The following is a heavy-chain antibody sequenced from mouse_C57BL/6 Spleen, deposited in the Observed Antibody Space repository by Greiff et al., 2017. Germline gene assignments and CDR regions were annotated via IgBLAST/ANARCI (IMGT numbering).Heavy chain of an antibody. CDR3: ARYRYDYGVYWYFDV. V-gene: IGHV3-8*01. CDR1: GYSITSDY. D-gene: IGHD2-4*01. J-gene: IGHJ1*03. CDR2: ISYSGST. Sequence: EVKLMESGPGLAKPSQTLSLTCSVTGYSITSDYWNWIRKFPGNKLEYMGYISYSGSTYYNPSLKSRISITRDTSKNQYYLQWNSVTTEDTATYYCARYRYDYGVYWYFDVWGTGTTVTVSS.